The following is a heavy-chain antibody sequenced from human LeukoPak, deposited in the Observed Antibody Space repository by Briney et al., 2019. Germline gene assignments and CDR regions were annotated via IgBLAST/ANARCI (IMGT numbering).Heavy chain of an antibody. V-gene: IGHV3-23*01. J-gene: IGHJ4*02. Sequence: GGSLRLSCAASGFTFSSYAMNWVRQTPGKGLEWVSGISGSGGTTYYADSVKGRFTISRDNSKNTLSLQMNSLRAEDTAIYYCATYRQVLLPFESWGQGTLVTVSS. CDR3: ATYRQVLLPFES. CDR1: GFTFSSYA. CDR2: ISGSGGTT. D-gene: IGHD2-8*02.